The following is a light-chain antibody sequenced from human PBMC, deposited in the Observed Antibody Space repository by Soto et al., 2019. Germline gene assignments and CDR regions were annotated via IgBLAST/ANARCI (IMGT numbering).Light chain of an antibody. J-gene: IGLJ1*01. V-gene: IGLV2-14*02. CDR3: NSYTSSSTHV. CDR2: EVG. CDR1: YSDVGSYNL. Sequence: QSVLTQPASVSGSPGQSITISCTGTYSDVGSYNLVSWYQHHPGKAPKLIIYEVGNRPSGVSNRFSGSKSGNTASLTISGFQAEDEADYYCNSYTSSSTHVFGTGTKLTVL.